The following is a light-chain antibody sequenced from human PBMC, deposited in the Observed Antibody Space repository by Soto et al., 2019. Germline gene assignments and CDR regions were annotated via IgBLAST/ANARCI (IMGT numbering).Light chain of an antibody. Sequence: QSALNQPASVSGSPGQSLTISRPGTSSDVGGYNYVSWYQQHPGKAPKLMIYDVSNRPSGVSNRFSGPKSGNTASLTISGLQAEDEARYYCSSYISSCTLLGSGTRSPS. J-gene: IGLJ1*01. V-gene: IGLV2-14*01. CDR2: DVS. CDR1: SSDVGGYNY. CDR3: SSYISSCTL.